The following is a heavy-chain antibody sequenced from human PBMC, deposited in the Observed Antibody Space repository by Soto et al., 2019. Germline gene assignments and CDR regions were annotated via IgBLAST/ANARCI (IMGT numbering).Heavy chain of an antibody. CDR2: ISGSGGST. CDR1: GFTFSSYA. V-gene: IGHV3-23*01. CDR3: AKDNWNPYYYGMDV. J-gene: IGHJ6*02. Sequence: SLRLSCAASGFTFSSYAMSWVRQAPGKGLEWVSAISGSGGSTYYADSVKGRFTISRDNSKNTLYLQMNSLRAEDTAVYYCAKDNWNPYYYGMDVWGQGTTVTVSS. D-gene: IGHD1-20*01.